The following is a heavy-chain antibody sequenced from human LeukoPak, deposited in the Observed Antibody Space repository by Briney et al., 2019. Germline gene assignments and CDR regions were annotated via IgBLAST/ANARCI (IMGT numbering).Heavy chain of an antibody. J-gene: IGHJ4*02. Sequence: ASVKLSCKASGYTFTSYDINWVRQAPGQGLEWMGWMNPNSGNTDYAQKFQGRVTMTRNTSKSTAYMKLSSLRSEDTAVYYCARAGGYCGRISCPYCFDYWGQGTLVTVSS. D-gene: IGHD2-15*01. CDR3: ARAGGYCGRISCPYCFDY. CDR2: MNPNSGNT. CDR1: GYTFTSYD. V-gene: IGHV1-8*02.